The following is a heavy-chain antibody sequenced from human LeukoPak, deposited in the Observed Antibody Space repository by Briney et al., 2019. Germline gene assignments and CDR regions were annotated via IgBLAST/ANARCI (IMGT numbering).Heavy chain of an antibody. J-gene: IGHJ4*02. D-gene: IGHD1-26*01. CDR2: ISAYNGNT. CDR3: ARLSGSYLPYYFDY. CDR1: GYTFTSYG. V-gene: IGHV1-18*01. Sequence: ASVKVSCKASGYTFTSYGISWVRQAPGQGLEWMGWISAYNGNTNYAQKLQGRVTMTTDTSTSTAYMELRSLRSDVTAVYYCARLSGSYLPYYFDYWGQGTLVTVSS.